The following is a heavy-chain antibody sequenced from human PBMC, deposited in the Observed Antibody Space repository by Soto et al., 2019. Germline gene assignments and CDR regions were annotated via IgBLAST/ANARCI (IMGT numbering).Heavy chain of an antibody. D-gene: IGHD5-12*01. J-gene: IGHJ5*02. CDR1: GFTFSSYE. CDR2: ISSSGSTI. Sequence: PGGCLRLSCAASGFTFSSYEMNWVRQAPGKGLEWVSYISSSGSTIYYADSVKGRFTISRDNAKNSLYLQMNSLRAADTAVYYCARDGGYSESWFDPWGQGTLVTVSS. CDR3: ARDGGYSESWFDP. V-gene: IGHV3-48*03.